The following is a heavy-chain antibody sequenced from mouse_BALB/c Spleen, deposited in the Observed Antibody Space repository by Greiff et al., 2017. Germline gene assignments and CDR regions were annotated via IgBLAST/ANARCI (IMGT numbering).Heavy chain of an antibody. J-gene: IGHJ3*01. Sequence: EVKLVESGGGLVQPGGSLRLSCATSGFTFTDYYMSWVRQPPGKALEWLGFIRNKANGYTTEYSASVKGRFTISRDNSQSILYLQMNTLRAEDSATYYCARAYGSFAYWGQGTLVTVSA. V-gene: IGHV7-3*02. CDR3: ARAYGSFAY. D-gene: IGHD2-10*02. CDR2: IRNKANGYTT. CDR1: GFTFTDYY.